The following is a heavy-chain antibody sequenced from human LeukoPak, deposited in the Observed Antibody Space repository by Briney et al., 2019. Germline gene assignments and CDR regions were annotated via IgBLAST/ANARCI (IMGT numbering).Heavy chain of an antibody. D-gene: IGHD3-16*01. J-gene: IGHJ4*02. Sequence: PSETLSLTCTVSGGSISSSSYYWGWIRQLPGKGLEWIGSIYYSGSTYYNPSLKSRVTISVDTSKNQFSLKLSSVTAADTAVYYCAKAPRGFGGVKALYFDYWGQGTLVTVSS. CDR3: AKAPRGFGGVKALYFDY. CDR1: GGSISSSSYY. V-gene: IGHV4-39*01. CDR2: IYYSGST.